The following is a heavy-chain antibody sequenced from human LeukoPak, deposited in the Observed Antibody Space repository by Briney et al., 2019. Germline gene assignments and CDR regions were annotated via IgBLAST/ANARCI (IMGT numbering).Heavy chain of an antibody. CDR1: GGSLSSYY. CDR3: ARMKLELYAYYYYMDV. CDR2: IYTSGST. V-gene: IGHV4-4*07. J-gene: IGHJ6*03. D-gene: IGHD1-7*01. Sequence: SETLSLTCTVSGGSLSSYYWSWIRQPAGKGLEWIGRIYTSGSTNYNPSLKSRVTMSVDTSKNQFSLKLSSVTAADTAVYYCARMKLELYAYYYYMDVWGKGTTVTVSS.